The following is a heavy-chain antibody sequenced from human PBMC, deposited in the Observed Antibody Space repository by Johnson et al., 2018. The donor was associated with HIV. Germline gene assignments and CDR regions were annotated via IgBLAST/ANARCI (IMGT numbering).Heavy chain of an antibody. D-gene: IGHD3-3*01. CDR1: GFTFDDYG. V-gene: IGHV3-20*04. CDR3: AREFESPETDFWSGDDAFDI. J-gene: IGHJ3*02. CDR2: IKWNGGST. Sequence: VQLVESGGGVVRPGGSLRLSCAASGFTFDDYGMSWVRQAPGKGLECVSGIKWNGGSTYYADSVKGRFTISRDNSKNTLYLQMNSLRAEDTALYYCAREFESPETDFWSGDDAFDIWGQGTMVTVSS.